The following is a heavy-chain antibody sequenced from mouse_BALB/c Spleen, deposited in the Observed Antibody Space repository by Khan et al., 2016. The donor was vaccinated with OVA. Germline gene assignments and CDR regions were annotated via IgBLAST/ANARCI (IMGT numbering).Heavy chain of an antibody. D-gene: IGHD2-2*01. V-gene: IGHV1-61*01. J-gene: IGHJ3*01. Sequence: QVQLQQSGAELVRPGASVKLSCKASGYTFTSYWMNWVKQRPGKGLEWIGMIDPSDSETHYNQMFKDKATLTVDKSYSTAYMQLSSLTSEDSAVYYCTRREKYGYDPSWFAYWGQGTLVTVSA. CDR3: TRREKYGYDPSWFAY. CDR1: GYTFTSYW. CDR2: IDPSDSET.